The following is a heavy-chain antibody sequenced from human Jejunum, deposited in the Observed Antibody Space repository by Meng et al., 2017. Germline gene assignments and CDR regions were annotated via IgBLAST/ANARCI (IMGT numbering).Heavy chain of an antibody. V-gene: IGHV4-59*01. CDR2: MYYSVST. CDR3: AGGGHSPFDY. Sequence: SETLSLTCTVSGGSISSNYWTWIRQPPGKALEWIGYMYYSVSTNYNPSLKSRVTISIYTSNNQFSLKLTSVSAADTAVYYCAGGGHSPFDYWGQGTPVTVSS. CDR1: GGSISSNY. D-gene: IGHD5-12*01. J-gene: IGHJ4*02.